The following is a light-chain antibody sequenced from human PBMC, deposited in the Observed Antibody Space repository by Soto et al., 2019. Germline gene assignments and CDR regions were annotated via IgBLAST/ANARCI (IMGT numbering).Light chain of an antibody. CDR2: EVS. J-gene: IGLJ7*01. CDR3: CSYAGSSTLV. V-gene: IGLV2-23*02. CDR1: SSDVGSYNL. Sequence: QSVLTQPASVSGSPGQSITISCTGTSSDVGSYNLVSWYQQHPGKAPKLMIYEVSKRPSGVSNLFSGSKSGNTASLTISGLHAEDEADYYCCSYAGSSTLVFGGGTQLTVL.